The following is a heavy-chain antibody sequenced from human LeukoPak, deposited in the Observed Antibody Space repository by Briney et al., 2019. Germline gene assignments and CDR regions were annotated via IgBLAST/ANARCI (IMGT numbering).Heavy chain of an antibody. Sequence: ASVKVSCKASGYTFTNYAVHWVRQAPGQRLEWMGWINAGNGKTNYSQKFQVRVTLTRDTSASTVYMELSSLRSEDTAVYYCAREWGSSGWSPFDYWGQGTLVTVSS. CDR3: AREWGSSGWSPFDY. V-gene: IGHV1-3*01. D-gene: IGHD6-19*01. J-gene: IGHJ4*02. CDR1: GYTFTNYA. CDR2: INAGNGKT.